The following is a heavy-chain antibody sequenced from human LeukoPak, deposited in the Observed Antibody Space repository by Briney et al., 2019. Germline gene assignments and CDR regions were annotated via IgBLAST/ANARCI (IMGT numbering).Heavy chain of an antibody. D-gene: IGHD4-11*01. CDR2: IKQDESEK. CDR1: GFTFSNFW. J-gene: IGHJ4*02. CDR3: ARGLRGNYVFDF. Sequence: QTGGSLRLSCTASGFTFSNFWMGWVRQAPGKGLEWVANIKQDESEKFYLGSVKGRFTISRDNSKNTLYLQMNSLRAEDTAVYYCARGLRGNYVFDFWGQGTLVTVSS. V-gene: IGHV3-7*03.